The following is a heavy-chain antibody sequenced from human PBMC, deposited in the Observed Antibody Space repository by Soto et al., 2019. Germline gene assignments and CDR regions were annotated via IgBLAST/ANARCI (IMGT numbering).Heavy chain of an antibody. J-gene: IGHJ6*02. V-gene: IGHV3-23*01. CDR3: AKDRLRQGGMDV. Sequence: WGSLRLSCAASGFTFSSYAMSWVRQAPGKGLEWVSAISGSGGSTYYADSVKGRFTISRDNSKNTLYLQMNSLRAEDTAVYYCAKDRLRQGGMDVWGQGTTVTVSS. CDR1: GFTFSSYA. CDR2: ISGSGGST. D-gene: IGHD4-17*01.